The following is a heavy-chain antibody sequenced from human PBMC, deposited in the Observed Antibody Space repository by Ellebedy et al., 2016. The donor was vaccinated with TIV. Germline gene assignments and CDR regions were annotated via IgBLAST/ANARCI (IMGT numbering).Heavy chain of an antibody. CDR2: ISYSGDLM. CDR3: ARLGVIAAAGASDY. V-gene: IGHV3-11*01. CDR1: GFTFSGYY. Sequence: PGGSLRLSCAASGFTFSGYYMSWFRQAPGQGPEWVSYISYSGDLMYYADSVKGRFTTSRDNAGNSLYLQMNSLRAEDTAVYYCARLGVIAAAGASDYWGQGTLVIVSS. J-gene: IGHJ4*02. D-gene: IGHD6-13*01.